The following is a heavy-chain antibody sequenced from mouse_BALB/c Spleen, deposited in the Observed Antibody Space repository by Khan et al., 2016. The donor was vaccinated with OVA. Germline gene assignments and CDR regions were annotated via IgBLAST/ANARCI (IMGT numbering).Heavy chain of an antibody. CDR3: ARNDRYDVYFDY. Sequence: VQLQQSGPELVKPGASVKMSCKASGYTFTSYVMHWVRQKPGQGLEWIGYIYPYNDNIKYNEKFKGKATLTSDKSSSTAYMELSSLTPEDSAVYYCARNDRYDVYFDYWGQGTTLTVSS. CDR1: GYTFTSYV. CDR2: IYPYNDNI. D-gene: IGHD2-14*01. V-gene: IGHV1S136*01. J-gene: IGHJ2*01.